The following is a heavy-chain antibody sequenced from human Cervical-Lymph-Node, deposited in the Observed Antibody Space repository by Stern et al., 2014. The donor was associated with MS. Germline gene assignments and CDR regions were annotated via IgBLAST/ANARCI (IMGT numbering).Heavy chain of an antibody. CDR3: ASTYSGWDNPYHFYGMDV. Sequence: QVQLVESGAEVKKPGSSVKVSCKASGGTLTRYAISWVRQAPGQGLEWMGGIIPISGKVNYAQKFQGRVKLIADESTSTAYMELGSLRSEDAAVYYCASTYSGWDNPYHFYGMDVWGQGTTVTVSS. J-gene: IGHJ6*02. CDR2: IIPISGKV. V-gene: IGHV1-69*01. CDR1: GGTLTRYA. D-gene: IGHD6-19*01.